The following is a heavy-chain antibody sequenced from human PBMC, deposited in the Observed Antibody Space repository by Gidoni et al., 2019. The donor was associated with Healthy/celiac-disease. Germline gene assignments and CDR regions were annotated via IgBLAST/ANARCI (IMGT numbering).Heavy chain of an antibody. V-gene: IGHV4-34*01. J-gene: IGHJ4*02. CDR3: ARRRGRNYAR. D-gene: IGHD3-16*01. Sequence: QVQLQQWGAGLLKPSETLSLTCAVYGGSFSGYYWSWIRQPPGKGLEWIGEINHSGSTNYNPSLKSRVTISVDTSKNQFSLKLSSVTAADTAVYYCARRRGRNYARWGQGTLVTVSS. CDR2: INHSGST. CDR1: GGSFSGYY.